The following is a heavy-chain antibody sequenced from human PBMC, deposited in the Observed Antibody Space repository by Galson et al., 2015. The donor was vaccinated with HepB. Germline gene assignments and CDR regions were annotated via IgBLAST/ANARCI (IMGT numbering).Heavy chain of an antibody. CDR2: IYYSGTT. CDR3: ARHYPGSIWTYYFDY. D-gene: IGHD6-13*01. CDR1: GGSIKNSYYY. J-gene: IGHJ4*02. V-gene: IGHV4-39*01. Sequence: ETLSLTCSVSGGSIKNSYYYWGWIRQPPGKGLEWIASIYYSGTTYYNPSLKSRVTLSVDTSKNYFSLKLSSVTAADTAVYYCARHYPGSIWTYYFDYWGQGTLVTVSS.